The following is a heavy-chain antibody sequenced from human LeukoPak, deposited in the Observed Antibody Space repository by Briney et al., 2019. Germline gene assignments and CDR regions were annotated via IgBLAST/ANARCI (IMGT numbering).Heavy chain of an antibody. CDR1: GFTFSSYA. Sequence: GRSLRLSCAASGFTFSSYAMHWVRQAPGKGLEWVAVISSDGSNKYYTDSVKGRFTISRDNSKNTLYLQMNSLRVEDTALYFCARETQGLDFWGQGILVTVSS. V-gene: IGHV3-30*04. CDR2: ISSDGSNK. J-gene: IGHJ4*01. D-gene: IGHD4-23*01. CDR3: ARETQGLDF.